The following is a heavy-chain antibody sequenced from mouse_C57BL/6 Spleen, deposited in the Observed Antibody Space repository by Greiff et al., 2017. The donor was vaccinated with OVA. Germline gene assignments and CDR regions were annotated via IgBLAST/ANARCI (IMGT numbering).Heavy chain of an antibody. V-gene: IGHV1-64*01. Sequence: QVQLQQPGAELVKPGASVKLSCKASGYTFTSYWMHWVKQRPGQGLEWIGMIHPNSGSTNYNEKFKSKATLTVDKSSSTAYMQLSSLTSEYSAVYCCARSPYEYEFAYWGQGTLVTVSA. CDR3: ARSPYEYEFAY. CDR1: GYTFTSYW. J-gene: IGHJ3*01. CDR2: IHPNSGST. D-gene: IGHD2-4*01.